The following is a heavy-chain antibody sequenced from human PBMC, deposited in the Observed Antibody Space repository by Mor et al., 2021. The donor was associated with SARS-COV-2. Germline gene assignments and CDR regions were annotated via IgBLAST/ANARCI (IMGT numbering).Heavy chain of an antibody. V-gene: IGHV3-30*02. D-gene: IGHD2-2*03. CDR3: ANYKDGYCSTTTCSSVDY. Sequence: YADSVKPLGTIYRDNSKNTLYLKMNSLRAEDTAVYYCANYKDGYCSTTTCSSVDYWGQGTLVTVSS. J-gene: IGHJ4*02.